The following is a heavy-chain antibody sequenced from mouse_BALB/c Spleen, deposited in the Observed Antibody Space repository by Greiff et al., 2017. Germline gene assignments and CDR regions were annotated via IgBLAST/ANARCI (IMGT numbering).Heavy chain of an antibody. Sequence: EVKLVESGAELVKPGASVKLSCTASGFNIKDPYMHWVKQRPEQGLEWIGRIDPANGNTKYDPKFQGKATITADTSSNTAYLQLSSLTSEDTAVYYCARSEGNYYFDYWGQGTTLTVSS. CDR1: GFNIKDPY. CDR2: IDPANGNT. D-gene: IGHD2-1*01. V-gene: IGHV14-3*02. CDR3: ARSEGNYYFDY. J-gene: IGHJ2*01.